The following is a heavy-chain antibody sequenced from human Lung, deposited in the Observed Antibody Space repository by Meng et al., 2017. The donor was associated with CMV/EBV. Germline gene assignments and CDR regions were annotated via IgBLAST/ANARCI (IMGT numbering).Heavy chain of an antibody. CDR1: GFPFNINN. V-gene: IGHV3-48*04. J-gene: IGHJ4*02. Sequence: ESXKISCAASGFPFNINNMNWVRQAPGKGLEWLSYISSSSSAIYYADSVKGRFTISRDNAKNSLYLQMNSLRVEDTAVYYCSSGWRLEHWGQGNLVNGYS. CDR2: ISSSSSAI. CDR3: SSGWRLEH. D-gene: IGHD6-19*01.